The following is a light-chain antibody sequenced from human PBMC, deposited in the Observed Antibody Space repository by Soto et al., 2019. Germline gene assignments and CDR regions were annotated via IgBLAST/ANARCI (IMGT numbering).Light chain of an antibody. Sequence: EIVLTQSPGTLSLSPGERATLSCRASQSVSSSYLAWYQQKPGQAPMLLIYGASSRATGIPDRFSGSGSGTDFTLTISRLEPEYFAVYYCQQYGSSQTVGQGTKVEIK. CDR3: QQYGSSQT. J-gene: IGKJ1*01. V-gene: IGKV3-20*01. CDR2: GAS. CDR1: QSVSSSY.